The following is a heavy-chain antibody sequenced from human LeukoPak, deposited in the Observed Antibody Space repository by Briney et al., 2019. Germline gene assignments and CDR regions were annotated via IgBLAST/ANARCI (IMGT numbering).Heavy chain of an antibody. CDR3: TTGTFCSGGSCYPPFVY. CDR1: GFTFGNAW. D-gene: IGHD2-15*01. J-gene: IGHJ4*02. CDR2: IKSKTDGGTT. Sequence: GGSLRLSCAASGFTFGNAWMSWVRQAPGKGLEWVGRIKSKTDGGTTDYAAPVKGRLTISRDDSKSTLDLQLNSLKTEDTAVYFCTTGTFCSGGSCYPPFVYWGQGTLVTVSS. V-gene: IGHV3-15*01.